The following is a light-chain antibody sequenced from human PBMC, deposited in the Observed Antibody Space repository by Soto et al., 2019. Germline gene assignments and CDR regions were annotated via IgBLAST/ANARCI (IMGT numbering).Light chain of an antibody. Sequence: EIVMTQSPATLSVSPGERATLSCRASQSVSSNLAWYQQKPGQAPRLLIYGASTRATGIPARFSGSWSGTEFTLTISSLQSEDVAVYYCQQYNNWPYTFGQGTKLEIK. CDR3: QQYNNWPYT. J-gene: IGKJ2*01. CDR2: GAS. CDR1: QSVSSN. V-gene: IGKV3-15*01.